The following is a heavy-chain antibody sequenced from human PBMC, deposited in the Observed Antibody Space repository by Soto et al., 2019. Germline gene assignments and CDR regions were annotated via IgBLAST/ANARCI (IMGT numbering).Heavy chain of an antibody. Sequence: GSLRLSCAASGLDFSSEVMCWVRQAPGKGLEWVSSISGSGRTIYHADSMRGRFAISRDNSKNSLYLQLNNLRVDDTAVYYCAKVGPSYYYGMDVWGQGTTVTVSS. D-gene: IGHD1-26*01. J-gene: IGHJ6*02. CDR2: ISGSGRTI. CDR3: AKVGPSYYYGMDV. CDR1: GLDFSSEV. V-gene: IGHV3-23*01.